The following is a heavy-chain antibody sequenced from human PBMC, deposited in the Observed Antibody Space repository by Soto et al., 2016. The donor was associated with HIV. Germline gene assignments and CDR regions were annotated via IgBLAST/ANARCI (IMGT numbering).Heavy chain of an antibody. J-gene: IGHJ6*02. CDR2: IYSGGNT. Sequence: EVQLVESGGGLVQPGGSLRLSCAASGFTVSSSYMSWVRQTPGKGLEWVSVIYSGGNTYYANSVAGRFTISRDNSNNILFLQMNSLRAEDTAVYYCARDRGYYYGSGSSKAVYYYGMDVWGQGTTVTVSS. D-gene: IGHD3-10*01. V-gene: IGHV3-66*01. CDR3: ARDRGYYYGSGSSKAVYYYGMDV. CDR1: GFTVSSSY.